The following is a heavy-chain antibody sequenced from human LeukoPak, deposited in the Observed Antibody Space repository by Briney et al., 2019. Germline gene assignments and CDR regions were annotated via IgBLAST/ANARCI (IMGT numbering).Heavy chain of an antibody. D-gene: IGHD6-19*01. CDR1: GFTFSSYW. CDR2: INSDGSST. J-gene: IGHJ6*03. Sequence: PGGSLRLSCAASGFTFSSYWMHWVRQAPGKGLVWVSRINSDGSSTSYADSVKGRFTISRDNAKNSLYLQMNSLRAEDTAVYYCAREAVAGNSYYYYYYMDVWGKGTTVTVSS. V-gene: IGHV3-74*01. CDR3: AREAVAGNSYYYYYYMDV.